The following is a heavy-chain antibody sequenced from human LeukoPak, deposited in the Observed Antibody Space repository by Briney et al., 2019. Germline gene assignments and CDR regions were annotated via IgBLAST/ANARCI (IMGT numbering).Heavy chain of an antibody. D-gene: IGHD1-14*01. CDR2: ISYEGSNK. Sequence: GGSLRLSCAASGFTFSSYAMHWVRQAPGKGLEWVAVISYEGSNKYYADSVKGRFTISRDNSKNTLYLQMNSLRAEDTAVYYCARASGRYYYYGMDVWGQGTTVTVSS. J-gene: IGHJ6*02. V-gene: IGHV3-30-3*01. CDR3: ARASGRYYYYGMDV. CDR1: GFTFSSYA.